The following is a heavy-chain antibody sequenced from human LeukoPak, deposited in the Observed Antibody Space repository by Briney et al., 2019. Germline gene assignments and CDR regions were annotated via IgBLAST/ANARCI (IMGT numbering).Heavy chain of an antibody. D-gene: IGHD5-24*01. CDR2: IFYSGRT. CDR1: GGSFSGYY. CDR3: ARHEEEDGYNAKTLDY. V-gene: IGHV4-34*12. J-gene: IGHJ4*02. Sequence: SSETLSLTCAVYGGSFSGYYWSWIRQPPGMGLEWIGSIFYSGRTYFNPSLKSRVTISVDTSKNQFSLRLSSVTAADTAVYYCARHEEEDGYNAKTLDYWGQGALVTVSS.